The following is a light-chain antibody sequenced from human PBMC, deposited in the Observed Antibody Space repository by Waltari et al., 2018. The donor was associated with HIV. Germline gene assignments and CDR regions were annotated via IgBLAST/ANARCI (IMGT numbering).Light chain of an antibody. CDR2: DAS. J-gene: IGKJ5*01. CDR1: QSVSTY. V-gene: IGKV3-11*01. CDR3: QQGNNWPSIT. Sequence: EIVLTQSPATLSLSPGERATLSCRASQSVSTYLAWYQQKPGQAPRLLIYDASNRATGIPARFSGSGSETDFTLIISSLEPEDFAVYYCQQGNNWPSITFGQGTRLDIK.